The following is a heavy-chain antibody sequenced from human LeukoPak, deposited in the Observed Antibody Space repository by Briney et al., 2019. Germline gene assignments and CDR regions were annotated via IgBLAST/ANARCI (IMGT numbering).Heavy chain of an antibody. J-gene: IGHJ6*04. Sequence: GGSLRLSCAASGFTLSSYERNWVRQAPGKGLEWVSYMSSSGNSKHYADSVKGRFTISRDNAKNSLYLQMNSLRAEDTAVYYCAELGITMIGGVWGKGTTVTISS. V-gene: IGHV3-48*03. CDR1: GFTLSSYE. CDR2: MSSSGNSK. CDR3: AELGITMIGGV. D-gene: IGHD3-10*02.